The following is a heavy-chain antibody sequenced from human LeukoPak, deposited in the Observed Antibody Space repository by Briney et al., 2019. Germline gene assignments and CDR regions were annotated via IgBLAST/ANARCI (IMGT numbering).Heavy chain of an antibody. CDR2: IYYRGSA. J-gene: IGHJ4*02. D-gene: IGHD3-10*01. CDR1: GGSISSSSYF. CDR3: ARGSGSYFWLRGDSYYFDY. Sequence: SETLSLTCTVSGGSISSSSYFWGWIRQPPGKGLEWIGSIYYRGSAYYNPSLKSRVTISVDTSKNQFSLKLSSVTAADTAVYYCARGSGSYFWLRGDSYYFDYWGQGTLVTVSS. V-gene: IGHV4-39*07.